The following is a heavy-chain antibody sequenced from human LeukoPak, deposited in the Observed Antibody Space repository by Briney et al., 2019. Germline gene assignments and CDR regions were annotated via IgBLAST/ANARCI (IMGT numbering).Heavy chain of an antibody. CDR2: NYTTAST. D-gene: IGHD4-17*01. CDR3: ASIDYA. V-gene: IGHV4-4*09. Sequence: PSETLSLTFTVSGGSISSYYCSWIRQPPGKGLEWVGNNYTTASTNHNPSLKSPVTISVDTSKSQFSLKLSAVTSADTAVYYCASIDYAWGQGTLVTVSS. J-gene: IGHJ5*02. CDR1: GGSISSYY.